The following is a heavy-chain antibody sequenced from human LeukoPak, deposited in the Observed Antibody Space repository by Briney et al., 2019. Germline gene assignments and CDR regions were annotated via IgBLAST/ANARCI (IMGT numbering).Heavy chain of an antibody. D-gene: IGHD3-9*01. J-gene: IGHJ4*02. CDR3: ASGDIITIFFY. Sequence: SETLSLTCTVSGGSISSSYYYWGWIRQPPGKGLEWIGSIYSSGSTYYNPSLKSRVTISVDTSKNQFSLKLSSVTAADTAVYYCASGDIITIFFYWGQGTLVTVSS. CDR2: IYSSGST. CDR1: GGSISSSYYY. V-gene: IGHV4-39*07.